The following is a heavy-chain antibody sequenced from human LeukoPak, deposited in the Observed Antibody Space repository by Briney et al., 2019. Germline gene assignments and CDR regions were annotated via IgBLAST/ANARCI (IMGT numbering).Heavy chain of an antibody. CDR3: ARINLGYCSSTSCYSVWYFDL. V-gene: IGHV1-18*04. D-gene: IGHD2-2*01. CDR2: ISAYNGNT. Sequence: GASVKVSCKASGYTFTSYGISWVRQAPGQGLEWMGWISAYNGNTNYAQKLQGRVTMTTDTSTSTAYMELRSLRSDDTAVYYCARINLGYCSSTSCYSVWYFDLWGRGTLVTVSS. J-gene: IGHJ2*01. CDR1: GYTFTSYG.